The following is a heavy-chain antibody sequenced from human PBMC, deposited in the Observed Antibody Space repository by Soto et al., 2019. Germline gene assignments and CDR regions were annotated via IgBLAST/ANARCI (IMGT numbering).Heavy chain of an antibody. J-gene: IGHJ3*02. Sequence: QVQLQESGPGLVKPSQTLSLTCTVSGGSISSGGYYWSWIRQHPGKGLEWIGYIYYSGSTYYNPSLKSRVTISVDTSKNQFSLKLSSVTAADTAVYYCARVPSTAYDYIWGSYRNKFDIWGQGTMVTVSS. V-gene: IGHV4-31*03. CDR3: ARVPSTAYDYIWGSYRNKFDI. D-gene: IGHD3-16*02. CDR2: IYYSGST. CDR1: GGSISSGGYY.